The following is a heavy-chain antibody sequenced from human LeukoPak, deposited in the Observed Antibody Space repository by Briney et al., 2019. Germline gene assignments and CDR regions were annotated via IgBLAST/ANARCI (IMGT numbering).Heavy chain of an antibody. CDR3: ARGPHYYGAGSLDY. V-gene: IGHV4-4*07. CDR2: IYTSGST. Sequence: SETLSLTCTVSGGSISSYHWSWIRQPAGKGLEWIGRIYTSGSTNYNPSLESRVTMSVDTSKNQFSLKMSSVTAADTAVYYCARGPHYYGAGSLDYWGQGTLVTVSS. D-gene: IGHD3-10*01. J-gene: IGHJ4*02. CDR1: GGSISSYH.